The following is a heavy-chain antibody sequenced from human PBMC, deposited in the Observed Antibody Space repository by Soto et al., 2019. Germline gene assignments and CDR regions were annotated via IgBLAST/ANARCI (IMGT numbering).Heavy chain of an antibody. V-gene: IGHV3-23*01. J-gene: IGHJ4*02. Sequence: LRLSCAASGFIFSGYAMSWVRQAPGKGPEWVSTLSGSGDNTYYADSLKGRFTISRDTSKNTLYLQMNSLRAEDTAVYFCAKDRDFWTGSGIDYWGQGTLVTVSS. D-gene: IGHD3-3*01. CDR3: AKDRDFWTGSGIDY. CDR1: GFIFSGYA. CDR2: LSGSGDNT.